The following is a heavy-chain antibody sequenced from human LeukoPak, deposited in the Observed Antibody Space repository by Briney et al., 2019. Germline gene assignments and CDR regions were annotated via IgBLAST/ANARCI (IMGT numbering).Heavy chain of an antibody. CDR3: ARDGGAD. Sequence: PGGSLRLSCAASGFTFSSYAMSWVRQAPGEGLEWVAVISYDENNKYYPDSVKGRFTISRDNSKDTVYLQMNSLTPEDTAVYYCARDGGADWGQGTLVTVSS. CDR1: GFTFSSYA. J-gene: IGHJ4*02. V-gene: IGHV3-30-3*01. CDR2: ISYDENNK.